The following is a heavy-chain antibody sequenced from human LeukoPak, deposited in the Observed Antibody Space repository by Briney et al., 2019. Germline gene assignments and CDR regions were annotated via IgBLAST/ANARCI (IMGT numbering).Heavy chain of an antibody. CDR2: IGSGGINM. Sequence: GGSLRLSCAASGFTFSSYSMNWVRQAPGNGLERVSYIGSGGINMRYADSVQGRFTISRDDAKNSLYLQMNSLRAEDTAVYYCVRDATDSVSDGNFDPWGQGTLVSVPS. CDR1: GFTFSSYS. D-gene: IGHD4-23*01. V-gene: IGHV3-48*04. CDR3: VRDATDSVSDGNFDP. J-gene: IGHJ5*02.